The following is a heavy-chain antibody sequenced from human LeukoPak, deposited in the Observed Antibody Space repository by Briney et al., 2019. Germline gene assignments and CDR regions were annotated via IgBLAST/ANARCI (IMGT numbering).Heavy chain of an antibody. J-gene: IGHJ4*02. Sequence: ASVKVSCKASGGTFSSYAISWVRQAPGQGLEWMGGIIPIFGTANYAQKFQGRVTITADESTSTAYMELSSLRSEDTAVYYCAREQSGSSSPGEDYFDYWGQGTLVTVSS. D-gene: IGHD6-6*01. V-gene: IGHV1-69*13. CDR1: GGTFSSYA. CDR2: IIPIFGTA. CDR3: AREQSGSSSPGEDYFDY.